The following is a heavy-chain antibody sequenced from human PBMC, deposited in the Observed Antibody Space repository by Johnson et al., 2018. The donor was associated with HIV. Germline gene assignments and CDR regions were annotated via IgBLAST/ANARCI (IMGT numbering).Heavy chain of an antibody. J-gene: IGHJ3*02. D-gene: IGHD2-2*01. CDR1: GFTFSNAW. CDR2: IKSKTDGGKT. V-gene: IGHV3-15*01. Sequence: VQLVESGGGLVQPGGSLRLSCAASGFTFSNAWMSWVRQAPGKGLEWVGRIKSKTDGGKTDYAAPVKGRFTISRDDSKNTLYLQMTSLKTEDKGVYYFPAMVAADVVLVPAAMGPERMGNDAFDIWGQGTMVTVSS. CDR3: PAMVAADVVLVPAAMGPERMGNDAFDI.